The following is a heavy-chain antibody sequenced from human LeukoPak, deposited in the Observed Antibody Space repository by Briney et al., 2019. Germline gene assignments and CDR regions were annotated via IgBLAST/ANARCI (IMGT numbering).Heavy chain of an antibody. J-gene: IGHJ5*02. CDR1: GDSMSSYY. D-gene: IGHD3-10*01. CDR2: IYYSGST. V-gene: IGHV4-59*01. Sequence: SETLSLTCTVSGDSMSSYYCSWIRRPPGKGLEWIGYIYYSGSTNYNPSLKSRVTISVDTSKNQFSLKLSSVTAADTAVYYCARTLLWSARWFDPWGQGTLVTVSS. CDR3: ARTLLWSARWFDP.